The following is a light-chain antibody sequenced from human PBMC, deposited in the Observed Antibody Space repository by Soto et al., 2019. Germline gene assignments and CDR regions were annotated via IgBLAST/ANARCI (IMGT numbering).Light chain of an antibody. CDR1: SGDIGAYNY. CDR2: EVT. Sequence: QSALTQPASVSGSPGQSITSSGIGTSGDIGAYNYVSWYQQRPGKAPKFLIYEVTYRPSGVSHRFSGSKSGNTASLTISGLQAEDEADYFCSSYTTHSTLVFGGGTKVTVL. CDR3: SSYTTHSTLV. J-gene: IGLJ3*02. V-gene: IGLV2-14*01.